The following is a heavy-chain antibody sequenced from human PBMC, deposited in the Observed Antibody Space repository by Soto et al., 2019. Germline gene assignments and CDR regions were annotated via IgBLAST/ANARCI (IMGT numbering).Heavy chain of an antibody. D-gene: IGHD3-10*01. J-gene: IGHJ4*02. CDR2: IYYSGST. Sequence: QLQLQESGPGLVKPSETLSLTCTVSGGSISSSSYYWGWIRQPPGKGLEWIGSIYYSGSTYYNPSLKSRVTLSVDTSKNQFSLKLSSVTAADTAVYYCARLGYTGSGSYGYWGQGTLVTVSS. CDR1: GGSISSSSYY. CDR3: ARLGYTGSGSYGY. V-gene: IGHV4-39*01.